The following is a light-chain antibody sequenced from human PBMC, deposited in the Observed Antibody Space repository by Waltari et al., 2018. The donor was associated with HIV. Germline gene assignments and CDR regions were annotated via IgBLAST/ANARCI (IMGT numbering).Light chain of an antibody. CDR1: SSDVGGYNY. Sequence: QSALTQPASVSGSPGQSITISCTGTSSDVGGYNYVSWYQQHPGKAPKLMIYEVSNRPSEISNRFSGSKSGNTASLTISGLQAEDEADYYCSSYTTSSALVFGGGTNLTVL. CDR2: EVS. V-gene: IGLV2-14*01. J-gene: IGLJ2*01. CDR3: SSYTTSSALV.